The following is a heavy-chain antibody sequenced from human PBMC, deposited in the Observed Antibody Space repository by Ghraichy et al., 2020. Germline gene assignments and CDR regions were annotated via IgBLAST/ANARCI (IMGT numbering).Heavy chain of an antibody. CDR2: ISSSSSYI. J-gene: IGHJ4*02. V-gene: IGHV3-21*01. Sequence: GGSLRLSCAASGFTFSDYRMNWVRQAPGKGLEWVSSISSSSSYIYYADSVKGRFTISRDNAKNSLYLQMNSLRAEDTALYYCARDNYADYVDYWGQGTLVTVSS. CDR1: GFTFSDYR. D-gene: IGHD1-7*01. CDR3: ARDNYADYVDY.